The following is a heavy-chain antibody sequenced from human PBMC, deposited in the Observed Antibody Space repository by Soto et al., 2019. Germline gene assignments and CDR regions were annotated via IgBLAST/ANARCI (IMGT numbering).Heavy chain of an antibody. J-gene: IGHJ4*02. CDR2: IYPGDSDT. Sequence: GESLKISCKGSGFSFTSYWIGWVRQMPGKGLEWMGIIYPGDSDTRYSPSFQGQVTISADKSISTAYLQWSSLKASDTAMYYCARQSCSGEVAPYPIDYWGQGTLVTVSS. CDR3: ARQSCSGEVAPYPIDY. CDR1: GFSFTSYW. D-gene: IGHD5-12*01. V-gene: IGHV5-51*01.